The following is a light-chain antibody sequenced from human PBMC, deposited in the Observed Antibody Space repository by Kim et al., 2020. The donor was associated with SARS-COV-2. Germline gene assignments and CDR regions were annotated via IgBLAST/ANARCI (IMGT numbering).Light chain of an antibody. V-gene: IGKV1-9*01. CDR3: QQVELYPS. CDR1: QDISDR. Sequence: FLSASVGDRVTITCRASQDISDRLAWYQQRPGTAPKLLILAASTLHAGVPSRFSGGGTGTEFSLTIDSLQPEDFATYYCQQVELYPSFGPGTKVEI. CDR2: AAS. J-gene: IGKJ2*01.